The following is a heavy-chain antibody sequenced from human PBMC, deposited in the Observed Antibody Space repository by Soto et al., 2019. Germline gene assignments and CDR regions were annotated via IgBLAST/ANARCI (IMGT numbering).Heavy chain of an antibody. V-gene: IGHV1-69*08. D-gene: IGHD2-15*01. Sequence: QVQLVQSGAEVKKPGSSVKVSCKASGGTFSSYTISWVRPAPGQGLEWMGRIIPILGIANYAQKFQGRVTITADKSTSTACMELSSLRSEDTAVYYCARDLGGYCSGGSCYYGMDVWGQGTTVTVSS. CDR1: GGTFSSYT. CDR2: IIPILGIA. J-gene: IGHJ6*02. CDR3: ARDLGGYCSGGSCYYGMDV.